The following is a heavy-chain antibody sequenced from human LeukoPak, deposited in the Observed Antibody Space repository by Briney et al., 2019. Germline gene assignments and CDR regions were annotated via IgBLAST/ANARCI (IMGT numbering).Heavy chain of an antibody. CDR2: ISGSGGST. Sequence: GGSLRLSCAASGFTFSSYAMSWVRQAPGKGLEWVSAISGSGGSTYYADSVKGRFTISRDNSKNTLYLQMNSLRAEDTAVYYCAKASDYSNPHYYYYYMGVWGKGTTVTVSS. CDR3: AKASDYSNPHYYYYYMGV. V-gene: IGHV3-23*01. J-gene: IGHJ6*03. D-gene: IGHD4-11*01. CDR1: GFTFSSYA.